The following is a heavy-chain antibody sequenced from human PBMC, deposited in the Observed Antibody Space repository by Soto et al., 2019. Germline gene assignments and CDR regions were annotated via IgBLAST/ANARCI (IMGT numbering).Heavy chain of an antibody. J-gene: IGHJ6*02. Sequence: GESLKISCKGSGYSFTSYWISLVRQMPGKGLEWMGRIDPSDSYTNYSPSFQGHVTISADKSISTAYLQWSSLKASDTAMYYCATSGLPTGGYCSGGSCYPLNNYGMDVWGQGTTVTVSS. CDR2: IDPSDSYT. CDR3: ATSGLPTGGYCSGGSCYPLNNYGMDV. D-gene: IGHD2-15*01. V-gene: IGHV5-10-1*01. CDR1: GYSFTSYW.